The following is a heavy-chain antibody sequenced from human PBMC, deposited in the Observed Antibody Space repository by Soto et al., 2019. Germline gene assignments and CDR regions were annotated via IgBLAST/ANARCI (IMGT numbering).Heavy chain of an antibody. J-gene: IGHJ4*02. Sequence: QVQLVQSGAEVKKPGSSVKGSCKASGGTFSSYAISWVRQAPGQGLEWMGGIIPIFGTANYAQKFQGRVTITADKYTSTDYMELRSLRSEDKAVYYCGVSSTRGDHDYWGQGTLVTVS. D-gene: IGHD2-2*01. CDR2: IIPIFGTA. CDR3: GVSSTRGDHDY. V-gene: IGHV1-69*06. CDR1: GGTFSSYA.